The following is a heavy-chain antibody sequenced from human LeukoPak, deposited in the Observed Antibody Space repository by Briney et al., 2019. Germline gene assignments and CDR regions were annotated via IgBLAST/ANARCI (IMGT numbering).Heavy chain of an antibody. CDR1: GYTFTRYY. D-gene: IGHD1-1*01. CDR2: ISPSGAST. CDR3: TRGGYGGPRVAFDY. Sequence: GASMKVSCKASGYTFTRYYMHWVRQAPGQGLEWMGIISPSGASTSYAQKFQGRVTMTRDTSTSTVYMELSSLRSEDTAVYYCTRGGYGGPRVAFDYWGQGTLVTVSS. V-gene: IGHV1-46*01. J-gene: IGHJ4*02.